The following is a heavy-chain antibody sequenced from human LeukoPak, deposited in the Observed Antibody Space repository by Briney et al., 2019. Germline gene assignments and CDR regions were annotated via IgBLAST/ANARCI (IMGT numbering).Heavy chain of an antibody. J-gene: IGHJ6*02. CDR2: ISWNSGSI. CDR1: GFTFDDYA. V-gene: IGHV3-9*01. Sequence: GGSLRLSCAASGFTFDDYAMHWVRQAPGKGLEWVSGISWNSGSIGYADSVKGRFTISRDNAKNSLYLQMNSLRAEDTAVYYCARSLHYDILTGSGMDVWGQGTTVTVSS. D-gene: IGHD3-9*01. CDR3: ARSLHYDILTGSGMDV.